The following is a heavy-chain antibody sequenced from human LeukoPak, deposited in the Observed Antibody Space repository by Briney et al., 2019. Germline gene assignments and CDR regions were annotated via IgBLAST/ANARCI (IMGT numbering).Heavy chain of an antibody. V-gene: IGHV3-11*04. CDR1: GFTFRDYY. CDR2: ISTSGSTI. D-gene: IGHD6-13*01. J-gene: IGHJ4*02. CDR3: ARVAEAAAFDS. Sequence: GGSLRLSCAASGFTFRDYYTSWIRQAPGKGLEGVSYISTSGSTIYYADSLKGRFTISRDNAKNSLYLQMNSLRAEDTAVYYCARVAEAAAFDSWGQGTLVTVSS.